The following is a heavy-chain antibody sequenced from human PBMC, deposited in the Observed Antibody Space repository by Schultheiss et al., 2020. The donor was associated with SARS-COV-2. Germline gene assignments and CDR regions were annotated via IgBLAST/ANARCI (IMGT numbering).Heavy chain of an antibody. V-gene: IGHV3-30-3*01. CDR3: ARRDGYNPSPFDY. Sequence: GESLKISCVASGFTFSSYAMHWVRQAPGKGLEWVAVISYDGSNEHYADSVKGRFTISRDNSKNTLHLQMNSLRAEDTAVYYCARRDGYNPSPFDYWGQGTLVTVSS. CDR2: ISYDGSNE. CDR1: GFTFSSYA. J-gene: IGHJ4*02. D-gene: IGHD5-24*01.